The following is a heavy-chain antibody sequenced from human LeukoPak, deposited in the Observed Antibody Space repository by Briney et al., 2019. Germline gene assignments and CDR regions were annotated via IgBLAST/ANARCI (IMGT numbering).Heavy chain of an antibody. J-gene: IGHJ4*02. D-gene: IGHD3-22*01. Sequence: GGSLRLSCAASGFTFSTYAMSWVRQAPGKGLEWVSTISDSGANTYYADSVRGRFTISRDNSKNTLYLQKNSLRDEDTAVYYCAKHRFESGGYHSTDWGQGTLVTVSS. CDR1: GFTFSTYA. CDR2: ISDSGANT. V-gene: IGHV3-23*01. CDR3: AKHRFESGGYHSTD.